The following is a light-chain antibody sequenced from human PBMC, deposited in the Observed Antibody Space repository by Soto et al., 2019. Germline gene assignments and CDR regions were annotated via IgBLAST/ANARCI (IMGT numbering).Light chain of an antibody. V-gene: IGLV2-11*01. Sequence: SVLTQPRSVSGSPGQSVTISCTGTSSDVGGYNYVSWYQHHTGKAPKLMIYDVDKRPSGVPGRFSGSKSGNTASLTISGLQAEDEADYYCYSNADSYPFVFGTGTKVTVL. CDR2: DVD. CDR1: SSDVGGYNY. J-gene: IGLJ1*01. CDR3: YSNADSYPFV.